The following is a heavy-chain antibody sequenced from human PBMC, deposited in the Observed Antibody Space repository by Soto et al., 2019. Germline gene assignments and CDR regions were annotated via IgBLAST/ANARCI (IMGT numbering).Heavy chain of an antibody. J-gene: IGHJ5*02. Sequence: PSETLSLTCTVSGGSISSGGYYWSWIRQHPGKGLEWIGYIYYSGSTYYNPSLKNRVTISVDTSKNQFSLKLSSVTAADTAVYYCARGGGSGRENWFDPWGQGTLVTVSS. CDR2: IYYSGST. CDR3: ARGGGSGRENWFDP. CDR1: GGSISSGGYY. D-gene: IGHD3-10*01. V-gene: IGHV4-31*03.